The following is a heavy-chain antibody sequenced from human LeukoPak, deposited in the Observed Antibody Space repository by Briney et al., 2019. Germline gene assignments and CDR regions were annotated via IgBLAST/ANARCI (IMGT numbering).Heavy chain of an antibody. CDR3: AKDQSYAFDI. J-gene: IGHJ3*02. V-gene: IGHV3-23*01. Sequence: SGGTLRLSCAASGFPLSSYAMSWVRQAPGKGLEWVSATSSSDAGTYYADSVRGRFTISRDNSKNTLYLQMNSLRAEDTAVYYCAKDQSYAFDIWGQGTMVTVSS. CDR1: GFPLSSYA. CDR2: TSSSDAGT.